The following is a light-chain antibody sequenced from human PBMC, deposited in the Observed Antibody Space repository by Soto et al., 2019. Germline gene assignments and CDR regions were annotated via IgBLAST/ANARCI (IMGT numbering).Light chain of an antibody. CDR3: QQYNNWPPTT. CDR1: QSVSNN. J-gene: IGKJ5*01. Sequence: IVMPQSPATLSVSPGDRATLSCRASQSVSNNLAWYQQKPGQAPRLLVYLASTRATGIPARFSGSGSGTEFTLTISSLQSEDFAIYYCQQYNNWPPTTFGQGTRLEIK. CDR2: LAS. V-gene: IGKV3D-15*01.